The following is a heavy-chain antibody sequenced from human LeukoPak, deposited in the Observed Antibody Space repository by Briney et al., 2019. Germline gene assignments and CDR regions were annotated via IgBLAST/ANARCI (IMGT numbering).Heavy chain of an antibody. CDR3: ARGATRYYYDSSGYYYVI. V-gene: IGHV4-39*07. CDR2: INHSGST. D-gene: IGHD3-22*01. CDR1: GGSISSSSYS. J-gene: IGHJ4*02. Sequence: SETLSLTCTVSGGSISSSSYSWGWIRQPPGKGLEWIGEINHSGSTNYNPFLKSRVTISVDTSKNQFSLKLSSVTAADTAVYYCARGATRYYYDSSGYYYVIWGQGTLVTVSS.